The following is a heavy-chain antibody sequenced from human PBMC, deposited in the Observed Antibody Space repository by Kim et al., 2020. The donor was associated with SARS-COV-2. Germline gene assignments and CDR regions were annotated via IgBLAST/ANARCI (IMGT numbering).Heavy chain of an antibody. Sequence: GGSLRLSCAASGFIFSRFWMHWVRQVPGKGLVWVSRIQSSGIGTNYADFVKGRFTISRDNAKNTVYLQMDSLRVDDTAVYYCGKEHDYSPGGLLWGQGTLVTVSS. CDR3: GKEHDYSPGGLL. CDR1: GFIFSRFW. CDR2: IQSSGIGT. J-gene: IGHJ4*02. D-gene: IGHD4-4*01. V-gene: IGHV3-74*01.